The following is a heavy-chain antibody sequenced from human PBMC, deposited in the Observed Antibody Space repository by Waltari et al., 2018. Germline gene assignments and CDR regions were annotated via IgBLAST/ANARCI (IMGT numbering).Heavy chain of an antibody. CDR1: GGSISRSY. CDR2: IYTSGST. D-gene: IGHD6-13*01. J-gene: IGHJ6*04. Sequence: QVQLQESGPGLVKPSETLSLTCPVSGGSISRSYWSWTRQPPGKGLEWIGYIYTSGSTNYNPSLKSRVTISVDTSKNQFSLKLSSVTAADTAVYYCARGGIAAGSVDVWGKGTTVTVSS. V-gene: IGHV4-4*09. CDR3: ARGGIAAGSVDV.